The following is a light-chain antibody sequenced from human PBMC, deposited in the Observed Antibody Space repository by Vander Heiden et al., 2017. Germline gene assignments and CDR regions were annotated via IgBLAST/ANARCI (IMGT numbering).Light chain of an antibody. V-gene: IGLV2-14*01. CDR1: SSDVGGYIY. J-gene: IGLJ1*01. CDR2: EVS. Sequence: QSALTQPASVSGSPGQSITISCTGTSSDVGGYIYVSWYQQHPGKAPKLMIYEVSNRPSGVSNRFSGSKSGNTASLTISGLQAEDEADYYCSSYTSSSTLEVFGTGTKVTVL. CDR3: SSYTSSSTLEV.